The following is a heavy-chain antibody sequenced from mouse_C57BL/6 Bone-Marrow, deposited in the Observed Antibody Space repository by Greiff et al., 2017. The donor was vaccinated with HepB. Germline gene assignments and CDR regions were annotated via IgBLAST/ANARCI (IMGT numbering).Heavy chain of an antibody. D-gene: IGHD2-12*01. V-gene: IGHV1-64*01. CDR2: IHPNSGST. J-gene: IGHJ1*03. CDR1: GYTFTSYW. Sequence: QVQLQQPGAELVKPGASVKLSCKASGYTFTSYWMHWVKQRPGQGLEWIGMIHPNSGSTNYNEKFKSKATLTVDKSSSTAYMQLSSLTSEDSAVYYCARIPTYYIYFDVWGTGTTVTVSS. CDR3: ARIPTYYIYFDV.